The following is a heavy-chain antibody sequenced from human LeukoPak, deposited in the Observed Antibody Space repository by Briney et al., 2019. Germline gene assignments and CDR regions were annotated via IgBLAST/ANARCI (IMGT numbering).Heavy chain of an antibody. D-gene: IGHD3-9*01. CDR3: AKALGPTGAFDI. J-gene: IGHJ3*02. Sequence: PGRSLRLSCAASGFTFDNYAMHWVRQAPGKGLEWVSGISWNSGSIGYADSVKGRFTISRDNAKNSLYLQMNSLRAEDTALYYCAKALGPTGAFDIWGQGTMVPVSS. CDR2: ISWNSGSI. CDR1: GFTFDNYA. V-gene: IGHV3-9*01.